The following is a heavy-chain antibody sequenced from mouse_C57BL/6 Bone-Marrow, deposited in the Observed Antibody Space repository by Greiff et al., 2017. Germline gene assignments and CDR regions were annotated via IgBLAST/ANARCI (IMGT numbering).Heavy chain of an antibody. J-gene: IGHJ2*01. CDR1: GYTFTSYG. V-gene: IGHV1-81*01. D-gene: IGHD2-3*01. Sequence: VQLQQSGAELARPGASVKLSCKASGYTFTSYGISWVKQRTGQGLEWIGEIYPRSGNTYYNEKFKGKATLTADKSSSTAYMELRSLTSEDSAVDFCAGGDGYYAFFDYGGQGTTLTVSS. CDR3: AGGDGYYAFFDY. CDR2: IYPRSGNT.